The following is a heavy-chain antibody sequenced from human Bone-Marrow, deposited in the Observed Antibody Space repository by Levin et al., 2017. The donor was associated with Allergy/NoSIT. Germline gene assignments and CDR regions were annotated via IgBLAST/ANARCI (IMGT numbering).Heavy chain of an antibody. CDR1: GFTFSDYY. CDR3: ARDCFHYDSSGSPCY. Sequence: GGSLRLSCAASGFTFSDYYMSWIRQAPGKGLEWVSYISSSGSTIYYADSVKGRFTISRDNAKNSLYLQMNSLRAEDTAVYYCARDCFHYDSSGSPCYWGQGTLVTVSS. D-gene: IGHD3-22*01. J-gene: IGHJ4*02. CDR2: ISSSGSTI. V-gene: IGHV3-11*01.